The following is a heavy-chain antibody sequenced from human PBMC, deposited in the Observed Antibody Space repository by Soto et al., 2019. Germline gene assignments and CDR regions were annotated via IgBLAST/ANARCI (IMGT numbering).Heavy chain of an antibody. V-gene: IGHV1-3*01. CDR1: GYTFTSYA. Sequence: ASVKVSCKASGYTFTSYAMHWVRQAPGQRLEWMGWINAGNGNTKYSQKFQRRVTITRDTSASTAYMELSSLRSEDTAVYYCARLRGYSYGIDYWGQGPLVTVS. CDR3: ARLRGYSYGIDY. D-gene: IGHD5-18*01. J-gene: IGHJ4*02. CDR2: INAGNGNT.